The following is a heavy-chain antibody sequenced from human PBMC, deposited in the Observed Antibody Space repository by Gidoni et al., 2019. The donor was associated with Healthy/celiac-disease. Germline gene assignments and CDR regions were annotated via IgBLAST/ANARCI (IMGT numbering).Heavy chain of an antibody. CDR1: GYSISSGYY. Sequence: QVQLQESGPGLVQPSETLSLTCAVSGYSISSGYYWGWLRQPPGKGLEWIGSIYHSGSTYYNPSLKSRVTISVDTSKNQFSLKLSSVTAADTAVYYCARGAWELLGAAFDIWGQGTMVTVSS. V-gene: IGHV4-38-2*01. CDR2: IYHSGST. CDR3: ARGAWELLGAAFDI. D-gene: IGHD1-26*01. J-gene: IGHJ3*02.